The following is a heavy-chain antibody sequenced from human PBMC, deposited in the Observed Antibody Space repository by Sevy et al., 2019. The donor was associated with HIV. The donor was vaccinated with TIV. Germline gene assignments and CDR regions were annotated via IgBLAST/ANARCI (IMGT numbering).Heavy chain of an antibody. CDR2: ISYDGSNK. J-gene: IGHJ6*02. D-gene: IGHD5-12*01. CDR1: GFTFINHS. CDR3: ARDLNSGYANYYYYGMDV. Sequence: GGSLRLSCAASGFTFINHSMHWVRQAPGKGLEWVTVISYDGSNKYYADSVKGRFTISRDTSKSTVSLQMDSLRAEDTAVYYCARDLNSGYANYYYYGMDVWGQGTTVTVSS. V-gene: IGHV3-30*04.